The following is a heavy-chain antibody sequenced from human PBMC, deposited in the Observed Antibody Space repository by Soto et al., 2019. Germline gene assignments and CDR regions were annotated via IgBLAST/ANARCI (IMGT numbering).Heavy chain of an antibody. D-gene: IGHD2-21*02. Sequence: SETLSLTCAVSGGSLSNYYWSWIRQPPGKGLEWIGYIYDSGSTNYNPSLKSRVTISIDTSKNQFSLKLTSVTAADTAVYYCARVGEDRVVTGNWYFDLWGRGSLVTVSS. CDR3: ARVGEDRVVTGNWYFDL. CDR1: GGSLSNYY. CDR2: IYDSGST. V-gene: IGHV4-59*01. J-gene: IGHJ2*01.